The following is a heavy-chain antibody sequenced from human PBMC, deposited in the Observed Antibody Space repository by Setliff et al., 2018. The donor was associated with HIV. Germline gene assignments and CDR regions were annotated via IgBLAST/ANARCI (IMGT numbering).Heavy chain of an antibody. CDR3: ARLFSGSPGDY. Sequence: SETLSLTCTVSGGSISSSSYFWGWIRQPPGKGLEWIGSIFYSGGRTYYNPSLKSRVTISIDTSKNQFSLKLSSVTAADTAVYYCARLFSGSPGDYWGQGTLVTSPQ. CDR2: IFYSGGRT. J-gene: IGHJ4*02. CDR1: GGSISSSSYF. D-gene: IGHD3-10*01. V-gene: IGHV4-39*01.